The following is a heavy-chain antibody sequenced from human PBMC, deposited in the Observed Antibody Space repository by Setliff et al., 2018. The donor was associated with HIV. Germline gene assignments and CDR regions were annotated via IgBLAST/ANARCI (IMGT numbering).Heavy chain of an antibody. D-gene: IGHD1-26*01. CDR2: INHGGSA. CDR3: ALRDVPLIVGTPPPI. CDR1: NGSFSAYY. Sequence: PSETLSLTCAVYNGSFSAYYWAWIRQPPGRGLEWIGEINHGGSATYNPSLTGRVGISVDTSKNQFSLKMIAVTAADAAVYYCALRDVPLIVGTPPPIWGQGTLVTVSS. V-gene: IGHV4-34*01. J-gene: IGHJ4*02.